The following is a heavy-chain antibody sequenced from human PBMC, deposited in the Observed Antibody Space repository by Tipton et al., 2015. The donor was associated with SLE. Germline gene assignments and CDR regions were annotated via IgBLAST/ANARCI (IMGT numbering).Heavy chain of an antibody. D-gene: IGHD3-16*01. J-gene: IGHJ3*02. CDR1: GYSISSGYY. CDR3: ARDHLGEAFDI. V-gene: IGHV4-38-2*02. CDR2: IYHSGST. Sequence: TLSLTCAVSGYSISSGYYWGWIRQPPGKGLEWIGSIYHSGSTYYDPSLKSRVTISVDTSKNQFSLKLSSVTAADTAVYYCARDHLGEAFDIWGQGTMVTVSS.